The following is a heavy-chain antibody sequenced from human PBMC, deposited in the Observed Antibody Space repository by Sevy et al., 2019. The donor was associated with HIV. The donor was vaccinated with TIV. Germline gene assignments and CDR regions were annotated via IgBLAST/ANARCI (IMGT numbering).Heavy chain of an antibody. D-gene: IGHD3-22*01. CDR2: IWYDGSNK. CDR1: GFTFSSYG. V-gene: IGHV3-33*01. J-gene: IGHJ5*02. CDR3: ARESKNYYDRILEGQNWFDP. Sequence: GGSLRLSCAASGFTFSSYGMHWVRQAPGKGLEWVAVIWYDGSNKYYADSVKGRFTISRDNSKNTLYLQMNSLRAEDTAVYYCARESKNYYDRILEGQNWFDPWGQGTLVTVSS.